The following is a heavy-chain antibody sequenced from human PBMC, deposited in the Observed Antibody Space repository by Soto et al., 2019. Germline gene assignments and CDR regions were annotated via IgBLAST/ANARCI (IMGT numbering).Heavy chain of an antibody. CDR2: IYASGST. J-gene: IGHJ6*02. CDR1: GGSISSYY. Sequence: SETLSLTCTVSGGSISSYYWSWIRQPAGKGLELIGRIYASGSTNYNPSLKSRVAMSVDASKNQFSLRLSSVTAADTALYFCARDYYGSASYENYYYYGMDVWGQGTTVTVSS. V-gene: IGHV4-4*07. D-gene: IGHD3-10*01. CDR3: ARDYYGSASYENYYYYGMDV.